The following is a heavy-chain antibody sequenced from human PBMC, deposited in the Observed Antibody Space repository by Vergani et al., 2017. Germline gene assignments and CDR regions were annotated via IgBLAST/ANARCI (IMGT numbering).Heavy chain of an antibody. D-gene: IGHD5-18*01. CDR2: IYTSGRT. CDR1: GGSISSGSYY. J-gene: IGHJ4*02. Sequence: QVQLQESGPGLVKPSQTLSLTCTVSGGSISSGSYYWSWIRQPAGKGLEWIGRIYTSGRTNYNPSLKSRVTISVDTSKNQFSLKLSSVTAADTAVYYCARVGYSYCYGLFDYWGQGTLVTVSS. V-gene: IGHV4-61*02. CDR3: ARVGYSYCYGLFDY.